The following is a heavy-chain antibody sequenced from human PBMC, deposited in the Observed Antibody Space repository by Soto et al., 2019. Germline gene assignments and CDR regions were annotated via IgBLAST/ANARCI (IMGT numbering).Heavy chain of an antibody. Sequence: SETLSLTCTVSGGSISSGGYYWSWIRQHPGKGLEGIGYIYYSGSTYYNPSLKSRVTISVDTSKNQFSLKLSSVTAADTAVYYCARDGTWFGGVIVGRNAFDIWGQGTMVTVS. D-gene: IGHD3-16*02. V-gene: IGHV4-31*03. J-gene: IGHJ3*02. CDR1: GGSISSGGYY. CDR3: ARDGTWFGGVIVGRNAFDI. CDR2: IYYSGST.